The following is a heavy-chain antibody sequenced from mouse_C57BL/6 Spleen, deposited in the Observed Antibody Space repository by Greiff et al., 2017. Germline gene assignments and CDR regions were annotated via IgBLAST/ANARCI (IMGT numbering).Heavy chain of an antibody. CDR1: GYTFTSYW. V-gene: IGHV1-53*01. J-gene: IGHJ1*03. Sequence: VQLQQPGTELVKPGASVKLSCKASGYTFTSYWMHWVKQRPGQGLEWIGNINPSNGGTNYNEKFKSKATLTVDKSSSTAYMQLSSLTSEDSAVYYCSRGDYSSYDWYFDVWGTGTTVTVSS. CDR2: INPSNGGT. CDR3: SRGDYSSYDWYFDV. D-gene: IGHD2-5*01.